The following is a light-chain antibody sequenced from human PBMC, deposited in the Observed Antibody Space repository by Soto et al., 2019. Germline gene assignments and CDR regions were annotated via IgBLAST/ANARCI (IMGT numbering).Light chain of an antibody. CDR1: QSFSRSY. CDR3: QQYGSSPPLT. Sequence: EIVLTQSPGTLSLSPGERATLSCRASQSFSRSYLAWYQQKPGQAPRLLIYGASSSATGIPDRFSGSGSGTDFTLTISRLEPEDFAVYYCQQYGSSPPLTFGGGNKVEIK. V-gene: IGKV3-20*01. J-gene: IGKJ4*01. CDR2: GAS.